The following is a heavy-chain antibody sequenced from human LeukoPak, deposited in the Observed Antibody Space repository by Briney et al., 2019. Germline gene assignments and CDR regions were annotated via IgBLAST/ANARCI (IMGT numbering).Heavy chain of an antibody. CDR3: ARDRDLCSSTSCNTFDY. Sequence: SETLSLTCTVSGGSISSGDYYRRWIRQPPGKGLEWIGYIYYSGSTYYNPSLKSRVTISVDTSKNQFSLKLSSVTAADTAVYYCARDRDLCSSTSCNTFDYWGQGTLVTVSS. D-gene: IGHD2-2*01. V-gene: IGHV4-30-4*08. J-gene: IGHJ4*02. CDR2: IYYSGST. CDR1: GGSISSGDYY.